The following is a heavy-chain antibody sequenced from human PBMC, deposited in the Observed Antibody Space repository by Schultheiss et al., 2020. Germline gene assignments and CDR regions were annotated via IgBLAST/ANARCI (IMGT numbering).Heavy chain of an antibody. CDR3: VRGRPRGYSYDPLRF. J-gene: IGHJ4*02. CDR2: IYHSGRT. CDR1: GGSISSGGYS. Sequence: LRLSCAVSGGSISSGGYSWSWIRQPPGKGLEWIGYIYHSGRTYYNPSLKSRVTISVDTSKNQFSLKLSSVTAADTAVYYCVRGRPRGYSYDPLRFWGQGTLVTVSS. D-gene: IGHD5-18*01. V-gene: IGHV4-30-2*01.